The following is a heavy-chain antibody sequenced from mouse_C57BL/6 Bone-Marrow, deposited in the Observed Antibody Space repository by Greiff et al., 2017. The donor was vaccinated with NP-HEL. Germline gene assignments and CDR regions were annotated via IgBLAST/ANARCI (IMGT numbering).Heavy chain of an antibody. Sequence: QVQLQQSGAELVKPGASVKMSCKASGYTFTTYPIEWMKQNHGKSLEWIGNFHPYNDDTKYNEKFKGKATLTVEKSSSTVYLELSRLTSDDSAVYDWARAKYNGSSVDWYNDDWGTGTTGTVST. CDR2: FHPYNDDT. J-gene: IGHJ1*03. V-gene: IGHV1-47*01. CDR1: GYTFTTYP. CDR3: ARAKYNGSSVDWYNDD. D-gene: IGHD1-1*01.